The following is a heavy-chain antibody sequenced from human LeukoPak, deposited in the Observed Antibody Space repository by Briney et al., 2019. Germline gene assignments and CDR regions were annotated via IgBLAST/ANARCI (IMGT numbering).Heavy chain of an antibody. CDR1: GFTFSSYA. CDR3: ATYCSSTSCHPDY. V-gene: IGHV3-23*01. CDR2: ISGSGGST. J-gene: IGHJ4*02. D-gene: IGHD2-2*01. Sequence: GGSLRLSCAASGFTFSSYAMSWVRQAQGKGLEWVSAISGSGGSTYYADSVKGRFTISRDNSKNTLYLQMNSLRAEDTAVYYCATYCSSTSCHPDYWGQGTLVTVSS.